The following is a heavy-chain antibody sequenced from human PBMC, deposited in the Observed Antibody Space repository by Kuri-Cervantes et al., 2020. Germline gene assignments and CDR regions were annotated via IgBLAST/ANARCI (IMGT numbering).Heavy chain of an antibody. CDR2: LYYSGST. CDR3: ARMTTVRHFDY. Sequence: SETLSLTCTVLGASVSSAYYWNWIRQPPGKGLEWIGSLYYSGSTYYNPSLKSRVTISVDTSKNQFSLKLSSVTAADTAVYYCARMTTVRHFDYWGQGTLVTVSS. D-gene: IGHD4-17*01. CDR1: GASVSSAYY. V-gene: IGHV4-38-2*02. J-gene: IGHJ4*02.